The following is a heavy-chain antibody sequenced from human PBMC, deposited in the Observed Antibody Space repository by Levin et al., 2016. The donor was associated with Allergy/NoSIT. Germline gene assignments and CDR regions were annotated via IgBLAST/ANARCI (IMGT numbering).Heavy chain of an antibody. V-gene: IGHV3-23*01. D-gene: IGHD6-13*01. CDR1: GFTFSSYA. Sequence: GESLKISCAASGFTFSSYAMSWVRQAPGKGLEWVSAISGSGGSTYYADSVKGRFTISRDNSKNTLYLQMNSLRAEDTAVYYCAKCSSWYAGMDGMDVWGQGTTVTVSS. J-gene: IGHJ6*02. CDR3: AKCSSWYAGMDGMDV. CDR2: ISGSGGST.